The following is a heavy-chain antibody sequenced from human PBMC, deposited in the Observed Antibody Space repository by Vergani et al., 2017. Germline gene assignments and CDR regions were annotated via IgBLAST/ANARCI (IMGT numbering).Heavy chain of an antibody. CDR3: AREQWLPIDYFDY. J-gene: IGHJ4*02. CDR2: MNPNSGNT. V-gene: IGHV1-8*02. CDR1: GYTFTSYD. D-gene: IGHD6-19*01. Sequence: QVQLVQSGAEVKKPGASVKVSCKASGYTFTSYDINWVRQATGQGLEWMGWMNPNSGNTGYAQKFQGRVTMTRNTSTSTAYMELRSLRSDDTAVYYCAREQWLPIDYFDYWGQGTLVTVSS.